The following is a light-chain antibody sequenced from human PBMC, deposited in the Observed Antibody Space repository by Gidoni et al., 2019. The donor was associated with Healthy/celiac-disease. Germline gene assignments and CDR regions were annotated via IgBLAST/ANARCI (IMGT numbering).Light chain of an antibody. CDR3: QSYDSSLSGHVV. CDR1: SSNIGAGYD. CDR2: GNS. J-gene: IGLJ2*01. Sequence: QSVLTQPPSVSGSPGQRVPISCTGSSSNIGAGYDVNWYQQLPGTAPKLLIYGNSNRRSGVPDRVSGSKSGTSASLAITGLQAEDEADYYCQSYDSSLSGHVVFGGGTKLTVL. V-gene: IGLV1-40*01.